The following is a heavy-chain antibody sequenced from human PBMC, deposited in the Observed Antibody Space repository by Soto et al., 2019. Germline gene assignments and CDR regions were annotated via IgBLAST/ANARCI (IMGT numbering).Heavy chain of an antibody. CDR3: AREGCSGGSCYSNDY. V-gene: IGHV1-18*01. D-gene: IGHD2-15*01. J-gene: IGHJ4*02. CDR1: GYTFTSYG. CDR2: ISAYNGNT. Sequence: ASVKVSCKASGYTFTSYGISWVRQAPGQGLEWMGWISAYNGNTNYAQKLQGRVTMTTDTSTSTAYMELRSLRSDDTAVYCCAREGCSGGSCYSNDYWGQGTLVTVSS.